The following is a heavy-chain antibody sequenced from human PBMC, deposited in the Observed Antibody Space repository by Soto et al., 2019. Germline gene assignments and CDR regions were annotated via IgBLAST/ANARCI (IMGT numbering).Heavy chain of an antibody. D-gene: IGHD3-3*01. CDR3: AKGPTVFGAVISFDYYYGMYV. CDR1: GFTFSGHA. J-gene: IGHJ6*02. V-gene: IGHV3-64*04. CDR2: IGSNGGST. Sequence: GSLRLSCSASGFTFSGHAMHWLRQGPVTGLQYVSGIGSNGGSTYSADSVKGRFTISRDNSKDTLYLQMSGLRAEDAAVYYCAKGPTVFGAVISFDYYYGMYVWGQGTPVTVSS.